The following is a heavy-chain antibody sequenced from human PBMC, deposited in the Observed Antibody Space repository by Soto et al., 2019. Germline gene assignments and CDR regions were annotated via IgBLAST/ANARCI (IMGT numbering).Heavy chain of an antibody. CDR3: ARDAQYYDFWSGLDY. CDR2: IWYDGSNK. CDR1: GFTFSSYG. D-gene: IGHD3-3*01. V-gene: IGHV3-33*01. Sequence: QVQLVESGGGVVQPGRSLRLSCAASGFTFSSYGMHWVRQAPGKGLEWVAVIWYDGSNKYYADSVKGRFTISRDNSKNTLYLQMNSLRAEDTAVYYCARDAQYYDFWSGLDYWGQGTLVTVSS. J-gene: IGHJ4*02.